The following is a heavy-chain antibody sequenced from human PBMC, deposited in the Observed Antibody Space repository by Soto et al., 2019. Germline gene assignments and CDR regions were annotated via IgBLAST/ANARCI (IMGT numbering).Heavy chain of an antibody. CDR2: INSDGSST. D-gene: IGHD6-13*01. V-gene: IGHV3-74*01. J-gene: IGHJ5*02. CDR1: GFTFSSYW. CDR3: ARARAIAAAGISWFDP. Sequence: EVQLVESGGGLVQPGGSLRLSCAASGFTFSSYWMHWVRQAPGKGLVWVSRINSDGSSTSYADSVKGRFTISRDNAKNTLYLQMNSPRAEDTAVYYCARARAIAAAGISWFDPWGQGTLVTVSS.